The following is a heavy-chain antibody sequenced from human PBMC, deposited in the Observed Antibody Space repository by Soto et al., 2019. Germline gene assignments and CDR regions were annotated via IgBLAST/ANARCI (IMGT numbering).Heavy chain of an antibody. Sequence: QVQLVQSGAEVKKPGASVKVSCKASGYTFTTYGVSWVRQAPGQGLEWMGWINTHNHNTNYAQEFQGRVTMTTDTSTNRAYMELRILRSDDTSVYYCARGVPCNPVRCDYWGQGTLVIVSS. V-gene: IGHV1-18*01. CDR2: INTHNHNT. CDR1: GYTFTTYG. CDR3: ARGVPCNPVRCDY. D-gene: IGHD2-8*01. J-gene: IGHJ4*02.